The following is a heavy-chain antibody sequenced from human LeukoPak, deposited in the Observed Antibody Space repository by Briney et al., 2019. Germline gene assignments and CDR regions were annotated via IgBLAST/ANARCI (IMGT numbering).Heavy chain of an antibody. CDR2: IRSKAYGGTT. D-gene: IGHD6-19*01. CDR1: GFTFGDYA. CDR3: TRDGVVAVAGKDY. J-gene: IGHJ4*02. V-gene: IGHV3-49*03. Sequence: GGSLRLSCTASGFTFGDYAMSWFGQAPGKGREGVGFIRSKAYGGTTEYAASVKGRFTISRDDSKSIAYLQMNSLKTEDTAVYYCTRDGVVAVAGKDYWGQGTLVAVSS.